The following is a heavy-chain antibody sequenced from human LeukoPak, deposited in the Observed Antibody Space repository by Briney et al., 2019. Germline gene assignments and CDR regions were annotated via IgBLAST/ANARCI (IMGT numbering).Heavy chain of an antibody. V-gene: IGHV1-18*01. CDR1: GYTFTSYG. D-gene: IGHD2-2*01. CDR3: ARTFFSIVVVPAALRLNWLDP. CDR2: ISAYNGNT. Sequence: ASVKVSCKASGYTFTSYGISWVRQAPGQGLEWMGWISAYNGNTNYAQKLQGRVTMTTDTSTSTAYMELRSLRSDDTAVYYCARTFFSIVVVPAALRLNWLDPWGQGTLVTVSS. J-gene: IGHJ5*02.